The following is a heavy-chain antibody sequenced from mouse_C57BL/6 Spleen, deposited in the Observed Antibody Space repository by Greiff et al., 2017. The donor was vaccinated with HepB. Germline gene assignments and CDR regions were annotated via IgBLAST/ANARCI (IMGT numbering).Heavy chain of an antibody. J-gene: IGHJ2*01. CDR3: ARAGTLYFDY. V-gene: IGHV1-54*01. Sequence: QVQLKESGAELVRPGTSVKVSCKASGYAFTNYLIEWVKQRPGQGLEWIGVINPGSGGTNYNEKFKGKATLTADKSSSTAYMQLSSLTSEDSVVYFCARAGTLYFDYWGQGTTLTVSS. CDR1: GYAFTNYL. CDR2: INPGSGGT. D-gene: IGHD4-1*01.